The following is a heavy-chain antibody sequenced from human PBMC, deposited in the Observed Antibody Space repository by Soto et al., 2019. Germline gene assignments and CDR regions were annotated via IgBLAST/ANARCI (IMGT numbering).Heavy chain of an antibody. CDR2: ISYDGSNK. CDR3: AKDRRSCSGGSCYSFDY. Sequence: QVQLVESGGGVVQPGRSLRLSCAASGFTFSSYGMHWVRQAPGKGLEWVAVISYDGSNKYYADSVKGRFTISRDNSKNTLYLQMNSLRAEDTAVYYCAKDRRSCSGGSCYSFDYWGQGTLVTFSS. D-gene: IGHD2-15*01. V-gene: IGHV3-30*18. CDR1: GFTFSSYG. J-gene: IGHJ4*02.